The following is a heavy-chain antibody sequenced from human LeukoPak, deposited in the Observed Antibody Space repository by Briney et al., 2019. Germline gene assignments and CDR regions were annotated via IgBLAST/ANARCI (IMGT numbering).Heavy chain of an antibody. Sequence: SETLSLTCAVSGGAFSGYYWSWIRQPPGKGLEWIGEINHSGSTNYNPSLKSRVTISVDTSKNQFSLKLSSVTAADTAVYYCARTVRTPAITMVRGSWFDPWGQGTLVTVSS. CDR3: ARTVRTPAITMVRGSWFDP. V-gene: IGHV4-34*01. J-gene: IGHJ5*02. D-gene: IGHD3-10*01. CDR1: GGAFSGYY. CDR2: INHSGST.